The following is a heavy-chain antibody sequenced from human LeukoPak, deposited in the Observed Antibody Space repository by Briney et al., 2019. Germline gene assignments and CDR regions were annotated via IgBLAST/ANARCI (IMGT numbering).Heavy chain of an antibody. CDR3: ARWGLRPHFDY. J-gene: IGHJ4*02. CDR1: GGSISSYY. CDR2: IYYSGST. Sequence: SETLSLTCTVSGGSISSYYWSWIRQPPGKGLEWIGYIYYSGSTNYNPSLKSRVTISVDTSKNQFSLKLSSVTAADTAVYYCARWGLRPHFDYWGQGTLVTVSS. V-gene: IGHV4-59*12. D-gene: IGHD4-17*01.